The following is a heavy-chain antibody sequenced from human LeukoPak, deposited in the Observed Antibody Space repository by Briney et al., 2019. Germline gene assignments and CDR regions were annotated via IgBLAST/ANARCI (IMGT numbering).Heavy chain of an antibody. Sequence: GGSLRLSCAASGFTFSSYWMSWVRQAPGKGLEWVANIKQDGSEKYYVDSVKGRFTISRDNAKNSLYLQMNSLRAEDTAVYYCARENIVVVPAKDAFDIWGQGTMDTVSS. J-gene: IGHJ3*02. CDR3: ARENIVVVPAKDAFDI. V-gene: IGHV3-7*01. CDR2: IKQDGSEK. CDR1: GFTFSSYW. D-gene: IGHD2-2*01.